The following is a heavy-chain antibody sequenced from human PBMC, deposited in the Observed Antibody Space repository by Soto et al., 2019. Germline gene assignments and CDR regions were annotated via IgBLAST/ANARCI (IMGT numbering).Heavy chain of an antibody. CDR3: ATRNYYDSTGYYYWYYFDF. D-gene: IGHD3-22*01. CDR1: GCTFTNYD. V-gene: IGHV3-23*01. J-gene: IGHJ4*02. CDR2: ISTSGDST. Sequence: PGGSLRLSCAAAGCTFTNYDMNWVRQAPGKGLEWISVISTSGDSTYYAESVKGRFTISRDNAKNTVHLQMNNLGAEDTALYYCATRNYYDSTGYYYWYYFDFWGQGTLVTVS.